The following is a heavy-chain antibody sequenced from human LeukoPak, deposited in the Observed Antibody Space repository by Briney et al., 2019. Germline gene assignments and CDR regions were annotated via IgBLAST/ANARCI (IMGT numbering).Heavy chain of an antibody. D-gene: IGHD5-18*01. Sequence: PGGSLRLSCAASGFTFSSYWMSWVRQAPGKGLEWVANIKQDGSEKYYVDSVKGRFTISRDNAKNSLYLQMNSLRAEDTAVYYCARDRDTAMATSWFDPWGQGTLVTVSS. CDR2: IKQDGSEK. J-gene: IGHJ5*02. CDR3: ARDRDTAMATSWFDP. CDR1: GFTFSSYW. V-gene: IGHV3-7*01.